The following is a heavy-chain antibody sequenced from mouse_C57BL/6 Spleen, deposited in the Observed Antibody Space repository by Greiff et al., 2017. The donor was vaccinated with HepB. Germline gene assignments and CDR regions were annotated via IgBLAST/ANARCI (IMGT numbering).Heavy chain of an antibody. CDR2: ISGGGGNT. V-gene: IGHV5-9*01. D-gene: IGHD2-2*01. CDR3: ARQPPYGYDSAWFAY. J-gene: IGHJ3*01. CDR1: GFTFSSYT. Sequence: EVQVVESGGGLVKPGGSLKLSCAASGFTFSSYTMSWVRQTPEKRLEWVATISGGGGNTYYPDSVKGRFTISRDNAKNTLYLQMSSLRAEDTAFYYCARQPPYGYDSAWFAYWGQGTLVTVSA.